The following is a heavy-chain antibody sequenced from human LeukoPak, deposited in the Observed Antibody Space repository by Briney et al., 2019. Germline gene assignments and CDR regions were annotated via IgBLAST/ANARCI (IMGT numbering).Heavy chain of an antibody. CDR1: GYTFTGYY. CDR2: INPNSGGT. J-gene: IGHJ4*02. D-gene: IGHD6-6*01. V-gene: IGHV1-2*02. CDR3: AREEPIAARPDY. Sequence: ASVKVSCKASGYTFTGYYMHWVRQAPGQGLEWMGWINPNSGGTNYAQKFQGGVTMTRDTSISTAYMELSRLRSDDTAVYYCAREEPIAARPDYWGQGTLVTVSS.